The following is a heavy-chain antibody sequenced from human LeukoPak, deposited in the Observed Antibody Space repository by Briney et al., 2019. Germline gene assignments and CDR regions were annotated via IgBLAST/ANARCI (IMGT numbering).Heavy chain of an antibody. Sequence: SETLSLTCAVSGGSISSGGYSWSWIRQPPGKGLEWIGYIYHSGSTYYNPSLKSRVTISVDRSKNQFSLKLSSVTAADTAVYYCARVRAIAARTYYYYYYMDVWGKGTTVTVSS. CDR3: ARVRAIAARTYYYYYYMDV. D-gene: IGHD6-6*01. CDR2: IYHSGST. CDR1: GGSISSGGYS. V-gene: IGHV4-30-2*01. J-gene: IGHJ6*03.